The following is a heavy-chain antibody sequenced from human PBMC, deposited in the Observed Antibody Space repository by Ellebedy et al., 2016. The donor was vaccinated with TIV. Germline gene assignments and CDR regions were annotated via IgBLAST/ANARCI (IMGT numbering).Heavy chain of an antibody. CDR3: SRDGGRGGGNDF. V-gene: IGHV3-48*02. J-gene: IGHJ4*02. CDR1: GFTFRSYS. Sequence: GESLKVSCAASGFTFRSYSMNWVRQAPGKGLEWVSHIKLSSNPIYYADSVKGRFIISRDNAKNSLYLQMNNLRDEDTAGYYCSRDGGRGGGNDFWGQGTLVIVSS. D-gene: IGHD3-16*01. CDR2: IKLSSNPI.